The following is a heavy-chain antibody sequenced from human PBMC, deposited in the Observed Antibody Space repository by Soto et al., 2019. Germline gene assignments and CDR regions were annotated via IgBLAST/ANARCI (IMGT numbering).Heavy chain of an antibody. CDR2: ISGSGGNI. CDR1: GFIFSNYA. J-gene: IGHJ4*02. V-gene: IGHV3-23*01. Sequence: EVQLLESGGDLVQPGGSLRISCAASGFIFSNYAMSWVRQAPGTGLEWISSISGSGGNIYYADSVKGRFTISRDNSENTLYLQMNSLRAGDTAVYYCAKDSLYYYSSGSYYKGGFDFWGQGTPVTVSS. D-gene: IGHD3-10*01. CDR3: AKDSLYYYSSGSYYKGGFDF.